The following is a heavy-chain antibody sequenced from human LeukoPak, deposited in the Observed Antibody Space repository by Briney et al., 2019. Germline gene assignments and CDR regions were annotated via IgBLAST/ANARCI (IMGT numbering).Heavy chain of an antibody. V-gene: IGHV4-34*01. Sequence: SETLSLTCAVYGGSFSGYYWSWIRQPPGKGLEWIGEINHSGSTNYNPSLKSRVTISIDTSKKQFSLKLSSVTAADTAVYYCVTYYFDSSGPKKNYWGQGTLVTVSS. CDR2: INHSGST. D-gene: IGHD3-22*01. J-gene: IGHJ4*02. CDR1: GGSFSGYY. CDR3: VTYYFDSSGPKKNY.